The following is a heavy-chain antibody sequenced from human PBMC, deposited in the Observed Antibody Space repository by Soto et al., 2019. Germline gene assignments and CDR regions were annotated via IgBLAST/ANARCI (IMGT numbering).Heavy chain of an antibody. V-gene: IGHV4-30-4*01. CDR3: TRGPSGDKVDY. CDR1: GGSISTVNYY. D-gene: IGHD7-27*01. Sequence: QVQLQESGPGLVKPSQTLSLTCTVSGGSISTVNYYCSRIRQPPDKGLEWLGHIYAGGSTCSNPSLNSRVTISLDTSKNQFSLKLSSVSAADTAVYYCTRGPSGDKVDYWGQGTLVTVSS. J-gene: IGHJ4*02. CDR2: IYAGGST.